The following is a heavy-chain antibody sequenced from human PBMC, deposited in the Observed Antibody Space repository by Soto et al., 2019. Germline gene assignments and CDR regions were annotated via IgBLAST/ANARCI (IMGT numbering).Heavy chain of an antibody. Sequence: GGSLRLSCAASGFTFSSYGMHWVRQAPGKGLEWVAVISYDGSNKYYADSVKGRFTISRDNSKNTLYLQMNSLRAEDTAVYYCAKDHRYGSGIQYFDYWGQGTLVTVS. J-gene: IGHJ4*02. CDR2: ISYDGSNK. CDR3: AKDHRYGSGIQYFDY. V-gene: IGHV3-30*18. CDR1: GFTFSSYG. D-gene: IGHD3-10*01.